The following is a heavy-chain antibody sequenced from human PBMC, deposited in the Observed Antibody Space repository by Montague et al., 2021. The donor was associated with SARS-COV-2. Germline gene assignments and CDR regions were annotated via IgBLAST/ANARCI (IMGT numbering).Heavy chain of an antibody. CDR2: ISYDGSNK. CDR3: ARGRGGSYRTAFDI. Sequence: SLRLSCAASGFTFSSYAMHWVRQAPGKGLEWVAVISYDGSNKHYADSVKGRFTISRDNSKNTLYLQMNSLRAEDTAVYYCARGRGGSYRTAFDIWGQGTMVTVSS. D-gene: IGHD1-26*01. J-gene: IGHJ3*02. CDR1: GFTFSSYA. V-gene: IGHV3-30*04.